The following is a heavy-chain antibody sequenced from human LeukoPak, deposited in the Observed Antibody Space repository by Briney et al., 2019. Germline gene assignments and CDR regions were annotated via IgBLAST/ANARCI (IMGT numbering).Heavy chain of an antibody. Sequence: ASVKVSCKASGYTFTSYDINWVRQATGQGLEWMGWMNPNSGNTGYAQKFQGRVTMTKNTSISTAYMELSGLRSEDTAVYCCARGLYDSSGYYFDYWGQGTLVTVSS. V-gene: IGHV1-8*01. CDR1: GYTFTSYD. D-gene: IGHD3-22*01. J-gene: IGHJ4*02. CDR3: ARGLYDSSGYYFDY. CDR2: MNPNSGNT.